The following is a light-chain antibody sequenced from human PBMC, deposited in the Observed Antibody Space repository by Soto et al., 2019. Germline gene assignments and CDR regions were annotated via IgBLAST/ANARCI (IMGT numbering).Light chain of an antibody. V-gene: IGLV2-23*01. CDR1: SSDVGSYNL. Sequence: QSALTQPASVSGSPGQSITLSCTGTSSDVGSYNLVSWYQQHPGKAPKLMIYEGNKRPSGVSNRVSGSKSANTASLTISGLQTEDEADYYCCSYAGTNTFVFGTGTKLTVL. CDR2: EGN. J-gene: IGLJ1*01. CDR3: CSYAGTNTFV.